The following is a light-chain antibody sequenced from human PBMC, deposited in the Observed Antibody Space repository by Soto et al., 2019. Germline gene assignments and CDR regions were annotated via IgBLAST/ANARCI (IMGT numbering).Light chain of an antibody. J-gene: IGKJ2*01. CDR1: QIVNNGN. V-gene: IGKV3-20*01. CDR3: QQYGSSPPYT. Sequence: EIVLTQSPGTLSLSPGERATLSCRASQIVNNGNLAWYQQKPGQAPRLLIYAASSRATNIQDRFTGSGSGTDVTLTISRLEPEDFAVYYCQQYGSSPPYTFGQGTKLEIK. CDR2: AAS.